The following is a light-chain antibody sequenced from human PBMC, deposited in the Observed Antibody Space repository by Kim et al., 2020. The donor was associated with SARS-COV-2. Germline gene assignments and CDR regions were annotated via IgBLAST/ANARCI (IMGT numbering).Light chain of an antibody. J-gene: IGKJ4*01. Sequence: SASGGDTVTITCRASQSVSTWLAWYQQKPGKAPNLLIYDVSILETGVPSRFSGSGSGTEFTLTISSLQPEDFATYFCQHYNGYPLTFGGGTKVEI. CDR3: QHYNGYPLT. CDR1: QSVSTW. CDR2: DVS. V-gene: IGKV1-5*01.